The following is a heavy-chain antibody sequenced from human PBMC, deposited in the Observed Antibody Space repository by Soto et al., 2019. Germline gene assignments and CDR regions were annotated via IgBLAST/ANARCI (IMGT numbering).Heavy chain of an antibody. CDR2: IYSGGST. Sequence: EVQLVESGGGLIQPGGSLRLSCAASGFTVSSNYMSWVRQAPGKGLEWVSVIYSGGSTYYADSVKGRFTISRDNSKNTLYLQMNSLRAEDTAVYYCARVYAFGGSGSYYNSGRYYYYGMDVWGQGTTVTVSS. V-gene: IGHV3-53*01. J-gene: IGHJ6*02. D-gene: IGHD3-10*01. CDR3: ARVYAFGGSGSYYNSGRYYYYGMDV. CDR1: GFTVSSNY.